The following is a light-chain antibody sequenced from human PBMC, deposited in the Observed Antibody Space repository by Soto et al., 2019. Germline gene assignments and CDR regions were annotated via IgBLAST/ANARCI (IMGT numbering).Light chain of an antibody. CDR3: QQSYSAPRT. CDR1: QRISSY. J-gene: IGKJ1*01. V-gene: IGKV1-39*01. Sequence: DIQMTQSPSSLSASVGDRVTITCRASQRISSYLNWYQKKPGKAPKILIYAVSNLQSGVPSRFSGSVSGTDFTLTISSLQTEDFATYYCQQSYSAPRTFGQGTKVEIK. CDR2: AVS.